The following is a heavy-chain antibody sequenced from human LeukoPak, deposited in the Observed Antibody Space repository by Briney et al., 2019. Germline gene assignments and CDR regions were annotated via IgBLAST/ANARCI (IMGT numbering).Heavy chain of an antibody. J-gene: IGHJ4*02. CDR1: GFTFSNYA. CDR3: AKERSTIRGWFGEFDS. Sequence: GGSLRLSCAASGFTFSNYAMSWVRQAPGKGLQWVSGISGSATSTYYADSVKGRFTISRDNSKNTLYLQMNSLRAEDTAIYYCAKERSTIRGWFGEFDSWGQGTLVTVSS. V-gene: IGHV3-23*01. D-gene: IGHD3-10*01. CDR2: ISGSATST.